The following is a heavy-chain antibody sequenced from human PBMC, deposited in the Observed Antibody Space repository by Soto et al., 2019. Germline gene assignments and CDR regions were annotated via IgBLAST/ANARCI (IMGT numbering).Heavy chain of an antibody. CDR2: TYYRSQWYG. CDR1: GDSVSSSSVT. J-gene: IGHJ4*02. CDR3: ARYTSAWYLDF. V-gene: IGHV6-1*01. Sequence: SQTLSLTCAISGDSVSSSSVTWNWIRQSPSRGLEWLGRTYYRSQWYGDYGVSVRGRITIKPDTSKNQFSLHLDSVTPEDTAVYYCARYTSAWYLDFWGQGTLVTVS. D-gene: IGHD6-19*01.